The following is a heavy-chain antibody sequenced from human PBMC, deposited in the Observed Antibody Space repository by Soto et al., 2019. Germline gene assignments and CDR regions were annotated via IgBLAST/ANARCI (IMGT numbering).Heavy chain of an antibody. V-gene: IGHV4-39*01. CDR2: IYYSGST. CDR1: GGSISSSSYY. CDR3: ARPYSGYDEGAFDI. D-gene: IGHD5-12*01. Sequence: SETLSLTCTVSGGSISSSSYYWGWIRQPPGKGLEWIGSIYYSGSTYYNPSLKSRVTISVDTSKNQFSLKLSSVTAADTAVYYCARPYSGYDEGAFDIWGQGTMVTVSS. J-gene: IGHJ3*02.